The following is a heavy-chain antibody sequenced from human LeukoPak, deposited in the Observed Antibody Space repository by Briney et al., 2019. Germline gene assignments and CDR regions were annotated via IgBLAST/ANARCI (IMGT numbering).Heavy chain of an antibody. J-gene: IGHJ4*02. Sequence: SETLSLTCTVSGGFISNYYWSWIRQPPGKGLGWIGYIYHSGSVNYNPSLKSRVTISVDTTNNQFSLKLNSVTAADTAVYYCARGGGFGSPPAYWGQGTLVTVSS. CDR1: GGFISNYY. CDR3: ARGGGFGSPPAY. D-gene: IGHD3-10*01. CDR2: IYHSGSV. V-gene: IGHV4-59*01.